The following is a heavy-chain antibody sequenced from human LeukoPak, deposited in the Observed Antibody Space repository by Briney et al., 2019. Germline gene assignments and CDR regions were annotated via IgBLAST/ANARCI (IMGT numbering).Heavy chain of an antibody. V-gene: IGHV4-31*01. CDR2: ISYGGTT. CDR1: GGSISSGTYH. Sequence: PSETLSLTCTVSGGSISSGTYHWSWIRQYPEKGLEWIGHISYGGTTYYNPSLKSQVTISLDTSRNHFSLKLNSVTAADTAVYYCARDERRGSYGHWFDLWGQGTLVTVSS. D-gene: IGHD3-16*01. J-gene: IGHJ5*02. CDR3: ARDERRGSYGHWFDL.